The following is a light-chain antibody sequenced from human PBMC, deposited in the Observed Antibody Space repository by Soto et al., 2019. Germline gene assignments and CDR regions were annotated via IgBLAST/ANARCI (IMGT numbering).Light chain of an antibody. J-gene: IGKJ1*01. Sequence: TLSVSPGERATLSCRASQSVSSNLAWYQQKPGQAPRLLIYGASTRATGIPARFSGSGSGTEFTLTISSLQSEDFAVYYCQQYNNWPYRGMTFGQWTKVDIK. CDR1: QSVSSN. CDR3: QQYNNWPYRGMT. CDR2: GAS. V-gene: IGKV3-15*01.